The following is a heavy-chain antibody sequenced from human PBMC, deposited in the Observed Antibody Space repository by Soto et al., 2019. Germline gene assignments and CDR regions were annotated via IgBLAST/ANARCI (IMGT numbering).Heavy chain of an antibody. CDR1: GFTFSSYA. CDR3: AKDPSSSSEYYFDY. CDR2: ISGSGGST. J-gene: IGHJ4*02. Sequence: GGSLRLSCAASGFTFSSYAVSWVRQAPGKGLEWVSAISGSGGSTYYADSVKGRFTISRDNSKNTLYLQMNSLRAEDTAVYYCAKDPSSSSEYYFDYWGQGTLVTVSS. D-gene: IGHD6-13*01. V-gene: IGHV3-23*01.